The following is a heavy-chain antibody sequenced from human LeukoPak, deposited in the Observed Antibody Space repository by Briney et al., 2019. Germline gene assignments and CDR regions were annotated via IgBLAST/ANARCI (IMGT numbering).Heavy chain of an antibody. CDR2: IYYSGST. CDR3: ARDGVLGGLFVWDY. V-gene: IGHV4-59*01. CDR1: GFTFSSYA. Sequence: GSLRLSCAASGFTFSSYAMSWVRQAPGKGLEWIGYIYYSGSTNYNPSLKSRVTISVDTSKNQFSLKLSSVTAADTAVYYCARDGVLGGLFVWDYWGQGTLVTVSS. J-gene: IGHJ4*02. D-gene: IGHD3-16*01.